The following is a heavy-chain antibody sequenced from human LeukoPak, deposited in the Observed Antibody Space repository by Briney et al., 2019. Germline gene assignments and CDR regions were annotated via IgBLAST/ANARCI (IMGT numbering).Heavy chain of an antibody. CDR3: ASQPDYYYYMDV. CDR1: GFTVSSNY. J-gene: IGHJ6*03. CDR2: IYSGGST. V-gene: IGHV3-53*01. Sequence: PGGSLRLSXAASGFTVSSNYMSWVRQAPGKGLEWVSVIYSGGSTYYADSVKGRFTISRDNSKNTLYLQMNSLRAEDTAVYYCASQPDYYYYMDVWGKGTTVTVSS.